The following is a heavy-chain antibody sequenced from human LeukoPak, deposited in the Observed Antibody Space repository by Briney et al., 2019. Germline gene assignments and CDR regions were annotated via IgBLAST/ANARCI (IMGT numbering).Heavy chain of an antibody. CDR2: ISYDGSNK. CDR1: GFTFSSYA. CDR3: AKVITMVRGVIPPGDY. V-gene: IGHV3-30-3*01. J-gene: IGHJ4*02. D-gene: IGHD3-10*01. Sequence: GGSLRLSCAASGFTFSSYAMHWVRRAPGKGLEWVAVISYDGSNKYYADSVKGRFTISRDNSKNTLYLQMNSLRAEDTAFYYCAKVITMVRGVIPPGDYWGQGTLVTVSS.